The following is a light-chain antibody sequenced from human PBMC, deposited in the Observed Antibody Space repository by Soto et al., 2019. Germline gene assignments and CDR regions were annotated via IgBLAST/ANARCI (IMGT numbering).Light chain of an antibody. V-gene: IGKV3-20*01. CDR2: GAS. CDR3: QQYVTSPRT. CDR1: QSLRATY. J-gene: IGKJ1*01. Sequence: EVVLTQSPDTLSLSPGETATLSCRASQSLRATYVAWYQQRPGQAPRLLIYGASFRATGIPARFSGRGSGTDFTLCISRLEPEDFAVYYCQQYVTSPRTFGQGTKVEIK.